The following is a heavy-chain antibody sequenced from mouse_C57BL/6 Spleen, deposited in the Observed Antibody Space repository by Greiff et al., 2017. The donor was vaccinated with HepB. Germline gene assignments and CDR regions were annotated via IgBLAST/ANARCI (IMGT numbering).Heavy chain of an antibody. CDR2: IYPGSGST. CDR3: ARGGGPYWYFDV. Sequence: QVQLQQPGAELVKPGASVKMSCKASGYTFTSYWITWVKQRPGQGLEWIGDIYPGSGSTNYNEKFKSKATLTADTSSSTAYMQLSSLTSEDSAVYYCARGGGPYWYFDVWGTGTTVTVSS. J-gene: IGHJ1*03. CDR1: GYTFTSYW. V-gene: IGHV1-55*01.